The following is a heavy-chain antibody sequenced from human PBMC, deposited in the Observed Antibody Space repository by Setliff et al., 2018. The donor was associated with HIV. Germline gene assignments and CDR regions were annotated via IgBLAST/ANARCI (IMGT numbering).Heavy chain of an antibody. CDR1: GGSVYTASYY. V-gene: IGHV4-39*01. CDR3: ARRRLVGYSFDY. Sequence: PSETLSLTCTVSGGSVYTASYYWGWVRQPPGKGLEWIGTFYFGRTTYYNPSLRSRVTLSVDTAKNQLSLKVTSVTAADSAIYYCARRRLVGYSFDYWGQGALVTVSS. CDR2: FYFGRTT. D-gene: IGHD6-6*01. J-gene: IGHJ4*02.